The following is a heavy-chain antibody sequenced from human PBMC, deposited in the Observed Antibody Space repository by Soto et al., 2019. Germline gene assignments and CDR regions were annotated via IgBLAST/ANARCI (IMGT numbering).Heavy chain of an antibody. J-gene: IGHJ4*02. D-gene: IGHD5-18*01. CDR2: ISAYNGKT. CDR3: ATTRIQLWLGRPHRTYYFDY. V-gene: IGHV1-18*01. CDR1: GYTFTSYG. Sequence: ASVKVSCKASGYTFTSYGISWVRQAPGKGLEWMGWISAYNGKTNYAQKFQGRVTMTKDTSTDTAYMELSSLRSEDTAVYYCATTRIQLWLGRPHRTYYFDYWGQGTLVTVSS.